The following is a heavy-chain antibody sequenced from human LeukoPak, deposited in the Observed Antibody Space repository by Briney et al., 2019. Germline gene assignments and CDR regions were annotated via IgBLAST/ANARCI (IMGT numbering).Heavy chain of an antibody. CDR3: AREGGYGDYEFDY. V-gene: IGHV3-7*01. D-gene: IGHD4-17*01. Sequence: GGSLRLSCAASGFIFSNYWMSWVRQAPGKGLEWVANIKQDGSEKYYVDSVKGRFTISRDNAKNSLYLQMNSLRAEDTAVYSCAREGGYGDYEFDYWGQGTLVTVAS. J-gene: IGHJ4*02. CDR1: GFIFSNYW. CDR2: IKQDGSEK.